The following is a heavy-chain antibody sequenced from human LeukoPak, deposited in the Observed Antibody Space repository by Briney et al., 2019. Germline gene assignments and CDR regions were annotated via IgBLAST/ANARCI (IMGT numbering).Heavy chain of an antibody. CDR2: ISSNGGST. CDR3: ARDALSSSSTFDY. J-gene: IGHJ4*02. V-gene: IGHV3-64*01. Sequence: GGSLRLSCAASGFTFSSYAMHWVRQAPGKGLEYVSAISSNGGSTYYANSVKGRFTISRDNSKNTLYLQMGSLRSEDTAVYYCARDALSSSSTFDYWGQGTLVTVSS. D-gene: IGHD6-6*01. CDR1: GFTFSSYA.